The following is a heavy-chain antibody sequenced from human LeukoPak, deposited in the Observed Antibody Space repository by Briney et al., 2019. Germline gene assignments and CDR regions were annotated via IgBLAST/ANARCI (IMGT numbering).Heavy chain of an antibody. D-gene: IGHD2-8*01. Sequence: TGGSLRLSCAASGFTFSRDWMHWVRQAPGKGPEWVSRISDDGSITTYADSVQGRFTISRDNAKSTVFLQMNSLRAEDTAVYFCARRFYQTNVYDRHFDHWGQGILVTVSS. CDR2: ISDDGSIT. V-gene: IGHV3-74*03. CDR3: ARRFYQTNVYDRHFDH. J-gene: IGHJ4*02. CDR1: GFTFSRDW.